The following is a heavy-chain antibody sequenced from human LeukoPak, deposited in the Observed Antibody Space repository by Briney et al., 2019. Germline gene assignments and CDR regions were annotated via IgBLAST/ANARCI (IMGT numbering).Heavy chain of an antibody. CDR1: GYTFTGYY. Sequence: ASVKVSCKASGYTFTGYYMHWVRQAPGQGLEWMGWINPNSGGTNYAQKFQGRVTMTRDMSTSTVYMELSSLRSEDTAVYYCARGVRSSTTDTAMVVGTMNWFDPWGQGTLVTVSS. CDR3: ARGVRSSTTDTAMVVGTMNWFDP. D-gene: IGHD5-18*01. CDR2: INPNSGGT. V-gene: IGHV1-2*02. J-gene: IGHJ5*02.